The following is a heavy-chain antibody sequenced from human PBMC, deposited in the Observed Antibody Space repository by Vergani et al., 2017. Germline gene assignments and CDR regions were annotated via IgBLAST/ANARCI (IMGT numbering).Heavy chain of an antibody. CDR3: ARDTIERCRTSTCPYYVDF. CDR2: ISTYNGNT. J-gene: IGHJ4*02. D-gene: IGHD1-1*01. Sequence: QVQLVQSGAEVKKPGASVKVSCKASGYTFTNSDFSWVRQAPGQGLEWMGWISTYNGNTKYAQKFQGRVTVTTDTSTSTAYMELRSLRSDDTAMYFCARDTIERCRTSTCPYYVDFWGQGTLVTVSS. V-gene: IGHV1-18*01. CDR1: GYTFTNSD.